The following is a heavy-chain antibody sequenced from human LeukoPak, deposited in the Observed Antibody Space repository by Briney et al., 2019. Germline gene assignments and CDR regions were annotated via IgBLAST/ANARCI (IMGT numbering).Heavy chain of an antibody. V-gene: IGHV4-61*02. CDR2: IYTSGST. Sequence: SETLSLTCTVSGGSISSGSYYWSWIRQPAGKGLEWIGRIYTSGSTNYNPSLKSRVTISVDTSKNQFSLKLSSVTAADTAVYYCARVESYPLRNAFDIWGQGTMVTVSS. J-gene: IGHJ3*02. CDR1: GGSISSGSYY. CDR3: ARVESYPLRNAFDI. D-gene: IGHD1-14*01.